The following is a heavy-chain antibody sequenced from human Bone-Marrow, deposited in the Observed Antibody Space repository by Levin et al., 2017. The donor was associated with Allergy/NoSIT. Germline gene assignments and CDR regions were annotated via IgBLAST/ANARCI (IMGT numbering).Heavy chain of an antibody. Sequence: SVKVSCKASGGTFSSYAISWVRQAPGQGLEWMGGIIPIFGTANYAQKFQGRVTITADESTSTAYMELSSLRSEDTAVYYCAREHRGYSYGSALLYYFDYWGQGTLVTVSS. D-gene: IGHD5-18*01. V-gene: IGHV1-69*13. CDR1: GGTFSSYA. CDR3: AREHRGYSYGSALLYYFDY. J-gene: IGHJ4*02. CDR2: IIPIFGTA.